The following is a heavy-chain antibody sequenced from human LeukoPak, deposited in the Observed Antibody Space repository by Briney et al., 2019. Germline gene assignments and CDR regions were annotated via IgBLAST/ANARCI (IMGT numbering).Heavy chain of an antibody. CDR3: AKGRLGAVAGTFDY. D-gene: IGHD6-19*01. CDR2: IKEDGSEK. V-gene: IGHV3-7*03. CDR1: GFTFRNYW. Sequence: GGSLRLSCAASGFTFRNYWMSWVRQAPGKGLEWVANIKEDGSEKHYVDSVKGRFTISRDNAKNSLYLQMNSLRAEDTALYYCAKGRLGAVAGTFDYWGQGTLVTVSS. J-gene: IGHJ4*02.